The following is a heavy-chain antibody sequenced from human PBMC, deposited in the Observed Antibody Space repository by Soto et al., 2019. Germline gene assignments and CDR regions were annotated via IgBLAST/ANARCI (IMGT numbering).Heavy chain of an antibody. V-gene: IGHV4-59*01. D-gene: IGHD6-19*01. CDR1: GGSMSTYY. CDR2: IYYSGST. Sequence: VQLQESGPGLVKPSETLSLTCTVSGGSMSTYYWSWFRQPPGKGLEWIGYIYYSGSTDYNPSLESRVTIPVGTSNNQFALKLSSVTAADTAVYYCARGGWYIDYWGQGTLVTVSS. J-gene: IGHJ4*02. CDR3: ARGGWYIDY.